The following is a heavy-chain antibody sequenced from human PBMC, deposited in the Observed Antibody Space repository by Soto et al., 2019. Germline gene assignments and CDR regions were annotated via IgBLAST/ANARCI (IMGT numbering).Heavy chain of an antibody. CDR2: IDPSDSYV. V-gene: IGHV5-10-1*01. D-gene: IGHD2-2*02. J-gene: IGHJ6*02. Sequence: GESLKISCKGSGYTFTSSWISWVRQMPGKGLEWMGRIDPSDSYVSYSPSFEGHVTISTDNSISAAYLQWSSLRSEDTAVYYCARERPGWAVPAAIWPVYYYYGMDVWGQGTTVTVSS. CDR1: GYTFTSSW. CDR3: ARERPGWAVPAAIWPVYYYYGMDV.